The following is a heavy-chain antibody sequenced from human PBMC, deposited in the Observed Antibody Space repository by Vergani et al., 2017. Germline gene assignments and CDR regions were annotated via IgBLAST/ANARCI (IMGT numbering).Heavy chain of an antibody. CDR3: ASMLMAWLLPQTEQYYFDY. J-gene: IGHJ4*02. V-gene: IGHV3-66*02. Sequence: EVQLVESGGGLVQPGGSLRLSCAASGFTVSSNYMSWVRQAPGKGLEWVSVIYSGGSTYYADSRKGRFTISRDNSKNTLYLQMNRLGAEDTAVYYCASMLMAWLLPQTEQYYFDYWGQGTLVTVSS. CDR2: IYSGGST. D-gene: IGHD3-3*01. CDR1: GFTVSSNY.